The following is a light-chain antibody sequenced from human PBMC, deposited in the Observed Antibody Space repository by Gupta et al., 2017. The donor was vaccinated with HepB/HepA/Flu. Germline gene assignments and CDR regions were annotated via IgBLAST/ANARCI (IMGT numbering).Light chain of an antibody. CDR3: MQAIHVPRT. CDR2: RVS. CDR1: QSLVHRDGNTY. J-gene: IGKJ1*01. V-gene: IGKV2-30*02. Sequence: DVVMTQSPVSLPVTLGQPASISCRSSQSLVHRDGNTYLNWFQQKSGQSPRRLIYRVSNRDSGVPDRLSGRGSGTDCTLRISRVDAEDVGVYYCMQAIHVPRTFGQGTKVEIK.